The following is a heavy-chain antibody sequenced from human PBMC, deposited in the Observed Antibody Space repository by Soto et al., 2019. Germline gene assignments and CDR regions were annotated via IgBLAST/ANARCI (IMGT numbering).Heavy chain of an antibody. J-gene: IGHJ5*02. CDR3: ARSITIYGVVISSADNWFDP. CDR2: IHSSGST. D-gene: IGHD3-3*01. CDR1: GGCMRSSTFY. Sequence: SETLALTCGVSGGCMRSSTFYWGWINQPPGKGLEWIGSIHSSGSTSYAPSLKSRVTASVDTSKNQFSLKLTSVAAADTAVYYCARSITIYGVVISSADNWFDPWGQGTLVT. V-gene: IGHV4-39*01.